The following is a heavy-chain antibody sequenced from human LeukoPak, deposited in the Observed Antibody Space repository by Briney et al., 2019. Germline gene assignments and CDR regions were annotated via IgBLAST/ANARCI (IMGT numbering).Heavy chain of an antibody. V-gene: IGHV4-59*08. D-gene: IGHD3-10*01. Sequence: SETLSLTCTVSGGSISSYYWSWIRQPPGKGLEWIGYIYYSGSTNYNPSLKSRVTISVDTSKNQFSLNLSSVTAADTAVYYCATYDSGSGRFDPWGQGTLVTVSS. CDR3: ATYDSGSGRFDP. CDR2: IYYSGST. CDR1: GGSISSYY. J-gene: IGHJ5*02.